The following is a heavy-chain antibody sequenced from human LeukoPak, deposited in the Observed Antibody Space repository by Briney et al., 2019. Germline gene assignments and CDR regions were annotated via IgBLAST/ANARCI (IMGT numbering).Heavy chain of an antibody. CDR1: GGSISSYY. J-gene: IGHJ4*02. V-gene: IGHV4-4*07. CDR2: IYTSGST. Sequence: SETLSLTCTVSGGSISSYYWSWIRQPAGKGLEWIGRIYTSGSTNYNPSLKSRVTMSVDTSKNQFSLKLSSLTAADTAVYYCATVEATGGQDYWGQGTLVTVSS. CDR3: ATVEATGGQDY. D-gene: IGHD1-26*01.